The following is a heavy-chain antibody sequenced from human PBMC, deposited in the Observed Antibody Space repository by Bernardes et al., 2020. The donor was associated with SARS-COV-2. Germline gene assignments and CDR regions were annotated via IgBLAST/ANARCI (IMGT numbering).Heavy chain of an antibody. CDR3: AKGVFGALDD. Sequence: SLRLSCAASGFTFDDYAMHWVRQAPGKGLEWFQVISWNSGSIGYADSVKGRFTISIDNAKTCLYLQMNSLRDEDTALYYCAKGVFGALDDWGQGTLVTVSS. J-gene: IGHJ4*02. V-gene: IGHV3-9*01. CDR2: ISWNSGSI. D-gene: IGHD3-3*01. CDR1: GFTFDDYA.